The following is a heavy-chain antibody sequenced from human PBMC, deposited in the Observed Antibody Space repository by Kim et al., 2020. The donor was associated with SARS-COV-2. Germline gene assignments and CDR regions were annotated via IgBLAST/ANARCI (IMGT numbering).Heavy chain of an antibody. D-gene: IGHD3-3*01. V-gene: IGHV4-39*01. CDR3: ARHERTDITSFGVVPQRGTFYP. CDR2: IYYSGST. J-gene: IGHJ5*02. Sequence: SETLSLTCTVSGGSISSSSYYWGWIRQPPGKGLEWIGSIYYSGSTYYNPSLKSRVTISVDTSKNQFSLKLSSVTAADTAVYYCARHERTDITSFGVVPQRGTFYPWGQRILITVSS. CDR1: GGSISSSSYY.